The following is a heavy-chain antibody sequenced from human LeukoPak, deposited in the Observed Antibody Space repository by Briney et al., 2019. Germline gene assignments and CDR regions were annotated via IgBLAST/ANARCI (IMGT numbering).Heavy chain of an antibody. CDR1: GGSINSSSYY. D-gene: IGHD2-15*01. CDR2: ISYSGST. CDR3: VRHRYCSGGSCYSFDY. Sequence: SETLSPTCTVSGGSINSSSYYWGWIRQPPGKVLEWIGSISYSGSTYYNPSLKSRVTISVDTSKNQFSLKLSSVTAADTAVYYCVRHRYCSGGSCYSFDYWGQGTLVTVSS. V-gene: IGHV4-39*01. J-gene: IGHJ4*02.